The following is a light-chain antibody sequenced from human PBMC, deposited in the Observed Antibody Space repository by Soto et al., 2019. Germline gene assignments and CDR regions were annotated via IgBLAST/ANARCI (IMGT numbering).Light chain of an antibody. V-gene: IGKV3-15*01. Sequence: EIVMTQSPATLSVSPGERATLSCRASQSLSSSLAWYQQKPGQAPRLLIYDASTRATDIPARFSGSGSGTEFTLTISSLHAEDSAVYYCLQYFLWRTFGQGTNVEIK. CDR2: DAS. CDR3: LQYFLWRT. CDR1: QSLSSS. J-gene: IGKJ1*01.